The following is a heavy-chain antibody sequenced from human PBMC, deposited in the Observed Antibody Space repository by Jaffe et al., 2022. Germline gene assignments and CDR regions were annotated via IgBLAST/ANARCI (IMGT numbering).Heavy chain of an antibody. Sequence: QITLKESGPTLVKPTQTLTLTCTFSGFSLSTSGVGVGWIRQPPGKALEWLALIYWNDDKRYSPSLKSRLTITKDTSKNQVVLTMTNMDPVDTATYYCAHSYDYIWGSYRYTGVGAFDIWGQGTMVTVSS. D-gene: IGHD3-16*02. J-gene: IGHJ3*02. CDR1: GFSLSTSGVG. V-gene: IGHV2-5*01. CDR2: IYWNDDK. CDR3: AHSYDYIWGSYRYTGVGAFDI.